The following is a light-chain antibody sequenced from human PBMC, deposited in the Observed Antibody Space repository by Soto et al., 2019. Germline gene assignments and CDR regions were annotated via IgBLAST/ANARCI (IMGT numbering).Light chain of an antibody. V-gene: IGKV1-33*01. CDR1: QDITNH. CDR2: DAS. Sequence: DIQMTQSPCSLSASVGDRVHITCQASQDITNHLNWYHQKAGKAPKLLIYDASNLETGVPSAFSGSGSGTALNLAISNCQSADIATYSCQLYDNLPRTFGGGTKVDIK. CDR3: QLYDNLPRT. J-gene: IGKJ4*01.